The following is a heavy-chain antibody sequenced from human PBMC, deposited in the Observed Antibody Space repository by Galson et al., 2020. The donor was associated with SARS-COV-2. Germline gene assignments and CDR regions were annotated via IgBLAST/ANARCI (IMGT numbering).Heavy chain of an antibody. CDR2: ISGTGYTT. J-gene: IGHJ4*02. Sequence: GGSLRLSCAVSEFTFSTYAMSWVRQAPGKGLEWVSGISGTGYTTYYADSVKGRFTISRDNAKNTLYLQMNSLRAEDTAVYYCAKDGGVGKEYCSGGSCHSFDYWGQGTLFTVSS. D-gene: IGHD2-15*01. CDR3: AKDGGVGKEYCSGGSCHSFDY. CDR1: EFTFSTYA. V-gene: IGHV3-23*01.